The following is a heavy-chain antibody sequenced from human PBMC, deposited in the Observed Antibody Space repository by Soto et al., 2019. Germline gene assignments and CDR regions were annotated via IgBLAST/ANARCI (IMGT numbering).Heavy chain of an antibody. J-gene: IGHJ4*02. CDR2: IYYSGST. CDR3: ARARDNRGGELLDY. CDR1: RGSIRSGGFY. Sequence: SETLSLTRTVSRGSIRSGGFYWSWVRPHPGKGLEWIGYIYYSGSTYYNPSLKSRVTISVDTSKNQFSLKLSSVTAADTAVYYCARARDNRGGELLDYWGQGTLVTVSS. V-gene: IGHV4-31*03. D-gene: IGHD2-21*01.